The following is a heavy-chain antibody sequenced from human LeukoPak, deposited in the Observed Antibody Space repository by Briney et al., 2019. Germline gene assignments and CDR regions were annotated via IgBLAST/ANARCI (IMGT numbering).Heavy chain of an antibody. Sequence: GGSLGLSCAASGFTFSSYSMNWVRQAPGKGLEWVSSISSSSSYIYYADSVKGRFTISRDNAKNSLYLQMNSLRAEDTAVYYCARGSAVAGQGDYWGQGTLVTVSS. CDR2: ISSSSSYI. V-gene: IGHV3-21*01. CDR3: ARGSAVAGQGDY. D-gene: IGHD6-19*01. CDR1: GFTFSSYS. J-gene: IGHJ4*02.